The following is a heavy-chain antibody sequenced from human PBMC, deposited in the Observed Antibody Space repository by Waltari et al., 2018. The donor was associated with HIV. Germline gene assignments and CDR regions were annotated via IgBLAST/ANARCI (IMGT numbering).Heavy chain of an antibody. Sequence: QVRLQESGPGLVKPSGTLSLTCVVSSGPIRSRHCWSWVRQPPGKGREWLGEICPSGTTNYNPSFNSRIDMSIDQSENQFSLVLESVTAADTATYFCARARPLLTTWAGVYDIWGQGTMVIVSS. V-gene: IGHV4-4*02. J-gene: IGHJ3*02. CDR2: ICPSGTT. D-gene: IGHD4-4*01. CDR3: ARARPLLTTWAGVYDI. CDR1: SGPIRSRHC.